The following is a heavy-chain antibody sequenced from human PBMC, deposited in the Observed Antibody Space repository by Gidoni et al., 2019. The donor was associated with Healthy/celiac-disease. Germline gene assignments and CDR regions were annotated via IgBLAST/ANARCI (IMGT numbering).Heavy chain of an antibody. J-gene: IGHJ4*02. CDR3: ANAVAAATYVPVDY. D-gene: IGHD6-13*01. V-gene: IGHV3-9*01. CDR2: NSLNSDSI. CDR1: GLTFDSYS. Sequence: EVQQVEYEGGLLQPGKFLRLACTAPGLTFDSYSIHWVPQAPGKGLEWVSGNSLNSDSIGYADSAEGRFTISRDNATTSLYLHMNSLSAEDTALYYCANAVAAATYVPVDYWGQGTLVTVSS.